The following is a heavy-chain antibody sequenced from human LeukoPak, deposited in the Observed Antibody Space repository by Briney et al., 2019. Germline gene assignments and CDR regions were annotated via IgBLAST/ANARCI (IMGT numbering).Heavy chain of an antibody. CDR2: ISAYNGNT. J-gene: IGHJ4*02. CDR1: GYTFTSYG. V-gene: IGHV1-18*01. Sequence: GASVKVSCKASGYTFTSYGISWVRQAPGQGLEWMGWISAYNGNTIYAQKLQGRVTMTTDTSTSTAYMELRSLRSDDTAVYYCARGSPPRVYYDRSGYYSYYLDYWGQGTLVTVSS. D-gene: IGHD3-22*01. CDR3: ARGSPPRVYYDRSGYYSYYLDY.